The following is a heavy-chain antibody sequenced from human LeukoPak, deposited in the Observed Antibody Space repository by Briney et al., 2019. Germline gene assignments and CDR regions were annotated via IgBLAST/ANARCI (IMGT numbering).Heavy chain of an antibody. CDR3: ARQMNTVTADY. D-gene: IGHD4-17*01. J-gene: IGHJ4*02. Sequence: SETLSLTCTVSGGSISSYYWSWIRQPPGKGLEWIGDIYNSGSTNHSPSLKSRVSISIDTSKNQISLKLGSVTPADTAVYYCARQMNTVTADYWGQGTLVTVSS. CDR1: GGSISSYY. V-gene: IGHV4-59*01. CDR2: IYNSGST.